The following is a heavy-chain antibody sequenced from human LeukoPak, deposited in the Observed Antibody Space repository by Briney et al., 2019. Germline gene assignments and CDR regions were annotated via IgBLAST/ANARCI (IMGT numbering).Heavy chain of an antibody. Sequence: ETLCLTCTVSGCSISSYYWSWIRQPPGKGLEWIGYIYYSGSTNYNPSLKSRVTISVDTSKNQLSLKLSSVTAADTAVYYCARARYTNSWYAVDIWGEGTLVSVSS. J-gene: IGHJ3*02. V-gene: IGHV4-59*01. CDR3: ARARYTNSWYAVDI. D-gene: IGHD6-13*01. CDR1: GCSISSYY. CDR2: IYYSGST.